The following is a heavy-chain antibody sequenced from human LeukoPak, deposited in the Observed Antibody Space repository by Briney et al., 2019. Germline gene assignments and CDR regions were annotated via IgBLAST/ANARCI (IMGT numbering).Heavy chain of an antibody. CDR1: GGSISSNNW. J-gene: IGHJ4*02. CDR3: ARVNINNWHSCDY. Sequence: SETLSLTCAVSGGSISSNNWWGWVRQPPGKGLEWIGEIYHSGSPNYNPSLKSRVAISVDKSRNHFSLNLSSVTAADTAVYYCARVNINNWHSCDYWGQGTLVTVSS. D-gene: IGHD1-1*01. V-gene: IGHV4-4*02. CDR2: IYHSGSP.